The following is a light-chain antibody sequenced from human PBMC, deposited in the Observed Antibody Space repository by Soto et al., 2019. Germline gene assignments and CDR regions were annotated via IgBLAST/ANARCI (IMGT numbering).Light chain of an antibody. Sequence: GERATLSCRASQSVRSNYLAWYQQGPAPPPRLLIFAASSRATGIPDRLSGSGSGTDFTLTISRLEPEDFAVYYCQQYSTSPWTFGQGTKVDIK. CDR3: QQYSTSPWT. CDR2: AAS. J-gene: IGKJ1*01. CDR1: QSVRSNY. V-gene: IGKV3-20*01.